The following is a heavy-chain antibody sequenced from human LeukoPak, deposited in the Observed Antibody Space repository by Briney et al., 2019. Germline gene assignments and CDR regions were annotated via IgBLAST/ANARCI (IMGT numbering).Heavy chain of an antibody. D-gene: IGHD3-9*01. CDR2: IYYSGST. V-gene: IGHV4-59*12. J-gene: IGHJ1*01. CDR3: VRVVGYYDILTGYDLLTEYFQH. Sequence: SETLSLTCTVSGGSISSYYWSWIRQTPGKGLEWIGSIYYSGSTYYNPSLKSRVTISVDTSKNQFSLKLSSVTAADTAVYYCVRVVGYYDILTGYDLLTEYFQHWGQGTLVTVSS. CDR1: GGSISSYY.